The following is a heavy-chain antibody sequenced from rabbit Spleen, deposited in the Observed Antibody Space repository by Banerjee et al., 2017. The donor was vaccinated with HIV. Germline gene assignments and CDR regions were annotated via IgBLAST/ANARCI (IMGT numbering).Heavy chain of an antibody. CDR1: GVSFSGSPY. V-gene: IGHV1S45*01. CDR2: IHIGSSPFT. J-gene: IGHJ6*01. Sequence: QEQLVESGGDLVKPGASLTLTCIASGVSFSGSPYMCGVRQAPGKGLEWIACIHIGSSPFTSFAPWAKGRFTISTTSSTPVTLQMTRLTAADTATYFCARDTSSSFSAFAIYLDLWGPGTLVTVS. D-gene: IGHD1-1*01. CDR3: ARDTSSSFSAFAIYLDL.